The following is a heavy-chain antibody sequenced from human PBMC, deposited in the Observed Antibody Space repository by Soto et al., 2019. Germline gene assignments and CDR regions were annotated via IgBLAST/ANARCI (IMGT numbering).Heavy chain of an antibody. D-gene: IGHD5-12*01. CDR3: ASLLRGYSGTGDY. Sequence: QVQLVQSGAEVKKPGSSVKVSCKASGGTFSSSAISWVRQAPGQGLEWMGGIIPIFGTANYAQKFQGRVTMTADESTSTADMELSSLRSEDTAVYYCASLLRGYSGTGDYWGQGTLVTVSS. J-gene: IGHJ4*02. V-gene: IGHV1-69*12. CDR1: GGTFSSSA. CDR2: IIPIFGTA.